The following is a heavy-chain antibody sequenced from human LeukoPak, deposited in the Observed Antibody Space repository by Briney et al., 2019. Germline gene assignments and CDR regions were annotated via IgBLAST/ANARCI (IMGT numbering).Heavy chain of an antibody. Sequence: GGSLRLSCAASGFTFSSYAMSWVRQAPGKGLEWASAISGSGGSTYYADSVKGRFTISRDNSKNTLYLQMNSLRAEDTAVYFCAKSSSWSAGYNWFDPWGQGTLVTVSS. CDR3: AKSSSWSAGYNWFDP. CDR2: ISGSGGST. D-gene: IGHD6-13*01. J-gene: IGHJ5*02. CDR1: GFTFSSYA. V-gene: IGHV3-23*01.